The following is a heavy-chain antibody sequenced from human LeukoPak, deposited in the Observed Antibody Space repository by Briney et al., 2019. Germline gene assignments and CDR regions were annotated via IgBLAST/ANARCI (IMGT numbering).Heavy chain of an antibody. Sequence: ASVKVSCKASGYAFTGYYMHWVLQAPGQGLEWMGRINPNSGGTNYAQKFQGRVTMTRDTSFSTAYMELSRLRSDDTAVYSCARGVATNRYYFDYWGQGTLVTVSS. J-gene: IGHJ4*02. CDR1: GYAFTGYY. V-gene: IGHV1-2*06. D-gene: IGHD5-12*01. CDR3: ARGVATNRYYFDY. CDR2: INPNSGGT.